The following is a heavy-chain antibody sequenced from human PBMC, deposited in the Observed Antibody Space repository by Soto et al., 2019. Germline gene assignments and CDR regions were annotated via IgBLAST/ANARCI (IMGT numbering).Heavy chain of an antibody. CDR1: GAPISSNDYF. CDR2: MHASGGT. V-gene: IGHV4-39*01. CDR3: AAIVVGATRHSDVDH. D-gene: IGHD2-15*01. Sequence: SETLSLTCSVSGAPISSNDYFWAWIRQPPGRGLEFIASMHASGGTYHASSLKSRATMSLDTSKDQFALKLQSVTAADTGTYYCAAIVVGATRHSDVDHWGQGTLVTVSS. J-gene: IGHJ4*02.